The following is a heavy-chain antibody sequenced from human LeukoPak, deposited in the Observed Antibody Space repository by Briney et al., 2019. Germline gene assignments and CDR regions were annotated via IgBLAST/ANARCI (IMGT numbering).Heavy chain of an antibody. CDR1: GGSISNYY. D-gene: IGHD3-9*01. V-gene: IGHV4-59*01. J-gene: IGHJ5*02. Sequence: SETLSLTCSVSGGSISNYYWSWIRQPPGKGLEWIGYIYYSGSTNYNPSLKSRVTISVDTSKNQFSLKLSSVTAADTAVYYCARARNYSARSYYDILTGYLAPRWWFDPWGQGTLVTVSS. CDR2: IYYSGST. CDR3: ARARNYSARSYYDILTGYLAPRWWFDP.